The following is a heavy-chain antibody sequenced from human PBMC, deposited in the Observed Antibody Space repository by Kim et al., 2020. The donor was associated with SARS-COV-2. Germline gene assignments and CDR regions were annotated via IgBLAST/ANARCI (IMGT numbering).Heavy chain of an antibody. CDR2: ISSSSSYI. J-gene: IGHJ4*02. CDR3: ARDQYSSSWIHDY. Sequence: GGSLRLSCAASGFTFSSYSMNWVRQAPGKGLEWVSSISSSSSYIYYADSVKGRFTISRDNAKNSLYLQMNSLRAEDTAVYYCARDQYSSSWIHDYWGQGTLVTVSS. D-gene: IGHD6-13*01. CDR1: GFTFSSYS. V-gene: IGHV3-21*01.